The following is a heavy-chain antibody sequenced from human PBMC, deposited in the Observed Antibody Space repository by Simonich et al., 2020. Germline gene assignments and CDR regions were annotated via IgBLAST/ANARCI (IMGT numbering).Heavy chain of an antibody. CDR2: INPNSGGT. Sequence: QVQLVQSGAEVKKPGASVKVSCQASGYTFTGYYRHWVRQAPGQGLEWMGWINPNSGGTNDAQKFKGRGTMTRDTSISTAYMELSRLRSDDTAVYYCARDPVVPAAIRNAFDIWGQGTMVTVSS. V-gene: IGHV1-2*02. J-gene: IGHJ3*02. CDR3: ARDPVVPAAIRNAFDI. CDR1: GYTFTGYY. D-gene: IGHD2-2*01.